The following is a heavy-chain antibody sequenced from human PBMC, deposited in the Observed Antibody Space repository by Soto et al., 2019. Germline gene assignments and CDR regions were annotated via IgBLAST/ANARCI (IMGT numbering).Heavy chain of an antibody. CDR1: GGTFSIDR. D-gene: IGHD1-7*01. V-gene: IGHV1-69*13. CDR3: ARELELRSFDY. J-gene: IGHJ4*02. CDR2: IIPIFGTA. Sequence: SVTVACTSSGGTFSIDRIICVRQAPGQWLEWMGGIIPIFGTANYGQKFQGRVTIAADESTSTAYMELSSLRSEDTAVSYCARELELRSFDYWGQGTLVTVSS.